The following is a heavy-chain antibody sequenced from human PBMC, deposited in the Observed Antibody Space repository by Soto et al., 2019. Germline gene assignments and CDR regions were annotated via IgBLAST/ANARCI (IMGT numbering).Heavy chain of an antibody. V-gene: IGHV3-74*03. J-gene: IGHJ4*02. Sequence: EVQLVESGGGFVEPGGSLRLSCAVSGFTFSSHWMYWVRQAPEKGLVWVSRIRGDESSTTYEDSVKGRFTISRDNAKNTLFLQMNSLRGEDTAMYYCVRGSIGWSGMDYWGRGTLVTVSS. D-gene: IGHD6-19*01. CDR1: GFTFSSHW. CDR3: VRGSIGWSGMDY. CDR2: IRGDESST.